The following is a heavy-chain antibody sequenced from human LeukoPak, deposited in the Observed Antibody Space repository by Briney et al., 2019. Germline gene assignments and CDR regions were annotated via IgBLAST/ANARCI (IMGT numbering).Heavy chain of an antibody. CDR3: ARDLISPGSGSYLAFDI. V-gene: IGHV3-48*01. Sequence: GGSLRLSCAVSGFTFSSYTMNWVRQAPGKGLEWVSYISSSSSTIYYADSVKGRFTISRDNAKNSLYLQMNSLRAEDTAVYYCARDLISPGSGSYLAFDIWGQGTMVTVSS. CDR1: GFTFSSYT. J-gene: IGHJ3*02. CDR2: ISSSSSTI. D-gene: IGHD3-10*01.